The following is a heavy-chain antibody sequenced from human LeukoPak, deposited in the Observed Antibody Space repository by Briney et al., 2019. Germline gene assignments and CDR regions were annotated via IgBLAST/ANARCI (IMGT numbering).Heavy chain of an antibody. CDR1: GFSFSNYG. J-gene: IGHJ4*02. CDR2: ISGTGDST. V-gene: IGHV3-23*01. Sequence: GGSLRLSCAASGFSFSNYGMAWVRQAPGKGLEWASAISGTGDSTYYADSVKGRFTISRDNSKNTLYLQMNSLRAEDTAVYYCASMRGYFEYWGQGTLVTVSS. CDR3: ASMRGYFEY.